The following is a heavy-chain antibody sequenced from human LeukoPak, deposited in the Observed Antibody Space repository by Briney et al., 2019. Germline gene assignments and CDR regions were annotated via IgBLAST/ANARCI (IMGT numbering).Heavy chain of an antibody. CDR2: IYSGGST. V-gene: IGHV3-53*01. Sequence: GGSLRLSCAASGFTFSNYAMTWVRQAPGKGLEWVSVIYSGGSTYYADSVKGRFTISRDNSKNTLYLQMNSLRAEDTAVYYCARGDPVDYWGQGTLVTVSS. D-gene: IGHD2-21*01. CDR3: ARGDPVDY. J-gene: IGHJ4*02. CDR1: GFTFSNYA.